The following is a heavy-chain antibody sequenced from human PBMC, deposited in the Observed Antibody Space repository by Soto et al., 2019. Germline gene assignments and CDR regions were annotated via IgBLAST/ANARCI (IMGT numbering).Heavy chain of an antibody. CDR3: ARDPSPGYSGYDGGWLDP. CDR2: IIPIFGTA. J-gene: IGHJ5*02. D-gene: IGHD5-12*01. CDR1: GGTFSSYA. Sequence: QVQLVQSGAEVKKPGSSVKVSCKASGGTFSSYAISWVRQAPGQGLEWMGGIIPIFGTANYAQKFQGRVTMTAYESTSTAYMVLSSLRSEDTAVYNCARDPSPGYSGYDGGWLDPWGQGTLVTVSS. V-gene: IGHV1-69*01.